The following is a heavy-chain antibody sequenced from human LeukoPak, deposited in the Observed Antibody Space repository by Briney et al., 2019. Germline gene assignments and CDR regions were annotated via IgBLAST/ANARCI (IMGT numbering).Heavy chain of an antibody. J-gene: IGHJ3*02. Sequence: ASVKVSCKASGYTFTSYDINWVRQAPGQGLEWMGWTNPNSGNTGYAQKFQGRVTITRNTSISTAYMELSSLRSEDTAVYYCASALHSSGWYEEDAFDIWGQGTMVTVSS. D-gene: IGHD6-19*01. CDR1: GYTFTSYD. V-gene: IGHV1-8*03. CDR2: TNPNSGNT. CDR3: ASALHSSGWYEEDAFDI.